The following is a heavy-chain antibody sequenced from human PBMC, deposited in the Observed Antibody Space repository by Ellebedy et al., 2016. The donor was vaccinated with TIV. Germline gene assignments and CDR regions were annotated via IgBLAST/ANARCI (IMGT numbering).Heavy chain of an antibody. J-gene: IGHJ3*02. Sequence: SETLSLTXAVSGASISNTNWWTWVRQPPGKGLECIGEVYHNGVTNYNPSLKSRVTISVDESENQFSLRLSSVTAADTAMYFCARDRVTGTTHAFEIWGQGTMVTVSS. V-gene: IGHV4-4*02. D-gene: IGHD1-20*01. CDR1: GASISNTNW. CDR3: ARDRVTGTTHAFEI. CDR2: VYHNGVT.